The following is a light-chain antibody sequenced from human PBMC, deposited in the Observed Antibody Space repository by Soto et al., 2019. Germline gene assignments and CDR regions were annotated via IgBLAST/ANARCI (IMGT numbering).Light chain of an antibody. CDR3: QQYVGLPPT. CDR2: HAS. V-gene: IGKV3-20*01. CDR1: QVVSSSY. J-gene: IGKJ1*01. Sequence: EIVLTQSPGTLSLSPGESATLSCRANQVVSSSYLAWYQQKPGQAPRLLIYHASDRAIGIPDRFSGSGSGTDFTLTITRLEPEDFAVYYCQQYVGLPPTFGQGTKVEIK.